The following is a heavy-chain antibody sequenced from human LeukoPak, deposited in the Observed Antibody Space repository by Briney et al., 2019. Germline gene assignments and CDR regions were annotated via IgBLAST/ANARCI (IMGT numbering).Heavy chain of an antibody. J-gene: IGHJ5*02. CDR3: AREEKIVGTSILATGWFDT. CDR1: GGTFSSYG. Sequence: SVTVSCKASGGTFSSYGISWVRQAPGQGLEWMGRIIPLIGVADYGEKFQGRVTITADNPTSTAYMELSSLRSEDTALYYCAREEKIVGTSILATGWFDTWGQGALVTVSS. D-gene: IGHD1-26*01. CDR2: IIPLIGVA. V-gene: IGHV1-69*04.